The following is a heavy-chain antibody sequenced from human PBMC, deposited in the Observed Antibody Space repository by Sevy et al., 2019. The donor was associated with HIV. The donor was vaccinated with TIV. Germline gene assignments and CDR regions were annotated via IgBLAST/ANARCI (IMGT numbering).Heavy chain of an antibody. V-gene: IGHV3-23*01. CDR3: AKVHPYYCDSSDYYPPDY. D-gene: IGHD3-22*01. CDR2: IRGSGGST. J-gene: IGHJ4*02. Sequence: GGSLRLSCAASGFTFSSYAMSWVRQAPGKGLEWVSAIRGSGGSTYYADSVKGRFTISRDNSKNTLYLQMNSLRAEDTAVYYWAKVHPYYCDSSDYYPPDYWGQGTLVTVSS. CDR1: GFTFSSYA.